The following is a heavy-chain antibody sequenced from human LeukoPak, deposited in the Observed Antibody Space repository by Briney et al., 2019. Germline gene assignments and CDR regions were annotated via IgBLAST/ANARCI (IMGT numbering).Heavy chain of an antibody. CDR3: ARGVSFDP. D-gene: IGHD1-14*01. CDR1: GGSFSGYY. Sequence: SETLSLTPAVHGGSFSGYYWSWIRHPPGKGLDWIGEMNHRGSTIYKPSPKSRVSISVATSKNKFPLKLSFVTSAATAVYCCARGVSFDPWGQGTLVTVSS. J-gene: IGHJ5*02. V-gene: IGHV4-34*01. CDR2: MNHRGST.